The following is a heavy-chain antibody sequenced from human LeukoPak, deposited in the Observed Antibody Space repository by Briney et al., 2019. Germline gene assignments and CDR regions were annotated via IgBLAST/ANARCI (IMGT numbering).Heavy chain of an antibody. Sequence: PGGSLRLSCAASGFTFSDYYMSWIRQAPGKGLEWLSYIGSSNTIYSADFVKGRFTISRDNAKNSLYLQMNSLRAEDTAIYYCATYRQVLLPFESWGQGTLVTVSS. CDR3: ATYRQVLLPFES. CDR1: GFTFSDYY. V-gene: IGHV3-11*01. CDR2: IGSSNTI. J-gene: IGHJ4*02. D-gene: IGHD2-8*02.